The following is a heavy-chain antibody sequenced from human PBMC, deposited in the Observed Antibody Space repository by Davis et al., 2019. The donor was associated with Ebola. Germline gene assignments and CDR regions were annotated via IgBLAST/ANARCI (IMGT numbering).Heavy chain of an antibody. J-gene: IGHJ2*01. CDR2: IYSSGST. CDR1: GGSISSSSYY. V-gene: IGHV4-39*01. D-gene: IGHD3-10*01. CDR3: ARVGSSYFDL. Sequence: MPSETLSLTCTVSGGSISSSSYYWGWIRQPPGKGLEWIGNIYSSGSTYYNPSLKSRVTISVDTSKNQFSLKLSSVTAADTAVYYCARVGSSYFDLWGRGTLVTVSS.